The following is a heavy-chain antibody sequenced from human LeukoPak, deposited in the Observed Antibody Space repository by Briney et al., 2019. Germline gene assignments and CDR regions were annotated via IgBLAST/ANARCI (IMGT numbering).Heavy chain of an antibody. Sequence: GSSVKVSCKASGGTFSSSAITWVRQAPGQGLEWMGGIIPIFGTANYAQKFQGRVTITADESTSTAYMELSSLRSEDTAVYYCARVIVGIAVAQNWFDPWGQGTLVTVSS. CDR2: IIPIFGTA. D-gene: IGHD6-19*01. V-gene: IGHV1-69*01. CDR3: ARVIVGIAVAQNWFDP. J-gene: IGHJ5*02. CDR1: GGTFSSSA.